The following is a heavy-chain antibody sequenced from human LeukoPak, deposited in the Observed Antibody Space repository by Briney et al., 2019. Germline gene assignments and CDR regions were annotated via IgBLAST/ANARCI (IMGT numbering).Heavy chain of an antibody. CDR1: GFTFSSYW. J-gene: IGHJ4*02. CDR3: ARVAHTPMIVVAQEIDY. Sequence: GGSLRLSCAASGFTFSSYWMSWVRQAPGKGLEWGANIKQDGSEKYYVYSVKGRFTISRDNAKNSLYLQMNSLRAEDTAVYYCARVAHTPMIVVAQEIDYWGQGTLVTVSS. D-gene: IGHD3-22*01. V-gene: IGHV3-7*01. CDR2: IKQDGSEK.